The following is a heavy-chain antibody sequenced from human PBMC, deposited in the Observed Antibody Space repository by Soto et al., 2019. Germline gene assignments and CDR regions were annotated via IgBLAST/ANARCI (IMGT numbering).Heavy chain of an antibody. CDR3: ARETSSSSEFDY. V-gene: IGHV4-34*09. J-gene: IGHJ4*02. D-gene: IGHD6-6*01. CDR2: INHSGST. CDR1: GWSFSGYY. Sequence: PSETLALTCAVYGWSFSGYYWSWIRQHPGKGLEWIGYINHSGSTYYNPSLKSRVTISVDTSKNQFSLKLSSVTAADTAVYYCARETSSSSEFDYWGQGTLVTVSS.